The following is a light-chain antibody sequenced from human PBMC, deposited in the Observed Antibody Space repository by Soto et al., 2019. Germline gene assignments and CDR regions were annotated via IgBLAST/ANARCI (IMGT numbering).Light chain of an antibody. Sequence: EIVLTQSPGTLSLSPGERPTLSCRASQSVSNNYLAWYQQKPGXDPXXLIYGASNRATGIPDRFSGSGSGTDFTLTISRLEPEYVAVDDCQQYGSSGTFGQGTKVDIK. V-gene: IGKV3-20*01. CDR2: GAS. J-gene: IGKJ1*01. CDR1: QSVSNNY. CDR3: QQYGSSGT.